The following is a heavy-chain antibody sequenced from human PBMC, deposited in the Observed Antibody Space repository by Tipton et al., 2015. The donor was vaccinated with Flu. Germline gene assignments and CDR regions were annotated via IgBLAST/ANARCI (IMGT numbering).Heavy chain of an antibody. J-gene: IGHJ5*02. CDR2: TFHSGNT. D-gene: IGHD4-11*01. Sequence: GLVKPSETLSLTCVVSGYSIRSSNYYWGWIRQPPGKGLEWIGNTFHSGNTYHNPSLKSRVIMSVDTSKNQFSLKLSSVTAADTAVYYCARRDYSNYVSEPKSWFDPWGQGVLVTVSS. V-gene: IGHV4-38-2*01. CDR3: ARRDYSNYVSEPKSWFDP. CDR1: GYSIRSSNYY.